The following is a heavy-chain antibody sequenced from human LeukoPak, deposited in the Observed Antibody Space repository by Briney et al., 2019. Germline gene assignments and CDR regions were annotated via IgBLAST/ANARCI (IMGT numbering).Heavy chain of an antibody. CDR3: ARAGPYSGSYPYYFDY. Sequence: ASVKVSCKASGYTFTSYGISWVRQAPGQGLEWMGWISAYNGNTNYAQKLQGRVTMTTDTYTSKAYMELRSLRSDDTAVYYCARAGPYSGSYPYYFDYWGQGTLVTVSS. D-gene: IGHD1-26*01. CDR2: ISAYNGNT. J-gene: IGHJ4*02. CDR1: GYTFTSYG. V-gene: IGHV1-18*01.